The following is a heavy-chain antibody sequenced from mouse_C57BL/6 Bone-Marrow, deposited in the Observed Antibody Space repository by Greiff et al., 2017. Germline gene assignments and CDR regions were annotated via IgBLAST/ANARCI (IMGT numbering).Heavy chain of an antibody. Sequence: VQLQQSGPELVKPGASVKISCKASGYTFTDYYMNWVKQSHGKSLEWIGDINPNNGGTSYNQKFKGKAKLTVDKSSSTAYMERRSLTSEDSAVYYCASLYYGLDYWGQGTTLTVSS. J-gene: IGHJ2*01. CDR1: GYTFTDYY. CDR3: ASLYYGLDY. D-gene: IGHD1-1*01. CDR2: INPNNGGT. V-gene: IGHV1-26*01.